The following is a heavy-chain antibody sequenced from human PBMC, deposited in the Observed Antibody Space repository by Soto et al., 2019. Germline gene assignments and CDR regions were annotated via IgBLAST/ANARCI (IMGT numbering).Heavy chain of an antibody. CDR2: IVVGSGNT. Sequence: QMQLVQSGPEVKKPGTSVKVSCKASGFTFTSSAVQWVRQARGQRLEWIGWIVVGSGNTNYAQKFQERVTITRDMSTSTAYMVLSSPRSEDTAVYYCAADRGTNGYNWFDPWGQGTPVTVSS. D-gene: IGHD2-2*03. CDR3: AADRGTNGYNWFDP. V-gene: IGHV1-58*01. J-gene: IGHJ5*02. CDR1: GFTFTSSA.